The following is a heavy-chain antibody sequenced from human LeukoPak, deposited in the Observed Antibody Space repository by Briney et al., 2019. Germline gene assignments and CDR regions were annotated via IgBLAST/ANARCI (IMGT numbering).Heavy chain of an antibody. J-gene: IGHJ4*02. Sequence: SETLSLTCTVSGGSISSYFWSWIRQPPGKGLEWIGYIYYSGSTNYNPSLKSRVTISLDTSKNQFSLKLSSVTAADTAVYYCARGGYSYGYDDDFDYWGQGTLVTVSS. CDR2: IYYSGST. D-gene: IGHD5-18*01. CDR3: ARGGYSYGYDDDFDY. V-gene: IGHV4-59*01. CDR1: GGSISSYF.